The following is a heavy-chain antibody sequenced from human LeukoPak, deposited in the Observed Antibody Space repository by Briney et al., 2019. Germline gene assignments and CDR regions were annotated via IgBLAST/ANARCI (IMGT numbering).Heavy chain of an antibody. V-gene: IGHV4-39*01. CDR1: GGSISSSSYY. CDR2: IYYSGST. CDR3: ARLWGNWFDP. J-gene: IGHJ5*02. D-gene: IGHD7-27*01. Sequence: PSETLSLTCTVSGGSISSSSYYWGWIRQPPGKGLEWIGSIYYSGSTYYNPSLKSRVTISVDTSKNQFSLKLSSVTAADTAVYYCARLWGNWFDPWGQGTLVTVSS.